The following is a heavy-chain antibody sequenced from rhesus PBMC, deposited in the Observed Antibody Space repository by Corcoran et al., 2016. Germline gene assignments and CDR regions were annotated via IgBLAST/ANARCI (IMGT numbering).Heavy chain of an antibody. CDR1: GGSISSNY. D-gene: IGHD3-34*01. CDR2: ISGSVGTP. V-gene: IGHV4-173*01. CDR3: AGWAWGGADPLDV. Sequence: QLQLQESGPGLVKPSETLSLTCAVSGGSISSNYWSWIRQPPGKGLEWIGRISGSVGTPHHHSSLKSRVSISTGTSKNQFSLKLNSGTAADTAVYYCAGWAWGGADPLDVWGRGVLVTVSS. J-gene: IGHJ5-2*02.